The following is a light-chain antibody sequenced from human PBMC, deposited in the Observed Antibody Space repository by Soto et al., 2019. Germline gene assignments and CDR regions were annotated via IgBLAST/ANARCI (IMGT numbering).Light chain of an antibody. V-gene: IGLV2-14*03. Sequence: QSALTQPASMSGSPGQSITISCTGTSSDVGAYNYVSWYQQHPGKAPKLIIYDVSYRPSGVSNRFSGSKSGNTASLTISGLQAEAEADYYCSSYTSSSTPVVFGGGTKLTVL. J-gene: IGLJ2*01. CDR2: DVS. CDR3: SSYTSSSTPVV. CDR1: SSDVGAYNY.